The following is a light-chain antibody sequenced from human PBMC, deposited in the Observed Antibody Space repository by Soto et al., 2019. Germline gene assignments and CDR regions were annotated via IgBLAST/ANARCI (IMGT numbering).Light chain of an antibody. CDR2: GAS. CDR3: QQYGGSPRT. J-gene: IGKJ1*01. CDR1: QSISSNF. V-gene: IGKV3-20*01. Sequence: IVLTQSPGTLSLSPGEGATLSCRASQSISSNFLAWYQQKRGQAPRLLIHGASNRATGIPDRFSGSGSGTDFTLTITRLEPEDFAVYYCQQYGGSPRTFGQGTKVHIK.